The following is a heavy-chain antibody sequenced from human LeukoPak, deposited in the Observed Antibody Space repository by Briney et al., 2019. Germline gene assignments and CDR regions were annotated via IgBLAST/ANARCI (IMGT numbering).Heavy chain of an antibody. CDR1: GYTLTELS. V-gene: IGHV1-24*01. J-gene: IGHJ4*02. CDR3: ATGPRGNWYSSGWYPHDLRY. Sequence: APVKVSCKVSGYTLTELSMHWVRQAPGKGLEWMGGFDPEDGETIYAQKFQGRVTMTEDTSTDTAYMELSSLRSEDTAVYYCATGPRGNWYSSGWYPHDLRYWGQGTLVTVSS. CDR2: FDPEDGET. D-gene: IGHD6-19*01.